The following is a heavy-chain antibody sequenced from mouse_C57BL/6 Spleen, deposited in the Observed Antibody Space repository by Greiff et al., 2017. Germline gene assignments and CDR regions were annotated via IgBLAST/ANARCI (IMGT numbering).Heavy chain of an antibody. CDR3: TRWPGFDY. CDR2: IDPETGGT. CDR1: GYTFTDYE. Sequence: LQESGAELVRPGASVTLSCKASGYTFTDYEMHWVKQTPVHGLEWIGAIDPETGGTAYNQKFKGKAILTAAKSSSTAYMELRSLTSEDSAVYYCTRWPGFDYWGQGTTLTVSS. J-gene: IGHJ2*01. V-gene: IGHV1-15*01.